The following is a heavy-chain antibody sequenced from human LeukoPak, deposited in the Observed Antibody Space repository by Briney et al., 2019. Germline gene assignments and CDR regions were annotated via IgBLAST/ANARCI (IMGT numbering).Heavy chain of an antibody. Sequence: SETLSLTCAVYGASFSGYYWSWIRQPPGKGLEWIGEINHSGSTNYNPSLKSRVTISVDTSKNQFSLKLSSVTAADTAVYYCARGNGTTPKPGFDYWGQGTLVTVSS. CDR1: GASFSGYY. D-gene: IGHD1-26*01. CDR2: INHSGST. CDR3: ARGNGTTPKPGFDY. V-gene: IGHV4-34*01. J-gene: IGHJ4*02.